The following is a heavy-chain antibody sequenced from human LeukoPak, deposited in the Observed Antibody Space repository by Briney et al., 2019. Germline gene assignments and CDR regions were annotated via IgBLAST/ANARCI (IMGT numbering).Heavy chain of an antibody. CDR2: IYYSGNT. J-gene: IGHJ4*02. Sequence: SETLSLTCTVSGGSFSSSSYYWGWIRQPPGKGLVWIGSIYYSGNTFYIPSLKSRVTISLDTSKNQFSLKLSSVTAADTAVYYCARHSLQQMNYFDYWGQGTLVTVSS. V-gene: IGHV4-39*01. CDR3: ARHSLQQMNYFDY. D-gene: IGHD6-13*01. CDR1: GGSFSSSSYY.